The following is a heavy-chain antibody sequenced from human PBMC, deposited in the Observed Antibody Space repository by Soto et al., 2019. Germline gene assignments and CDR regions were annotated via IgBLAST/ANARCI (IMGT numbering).Heavy chain of an antibody. CDR2: IIPIFGTG. CDR3: ARDECTGGSCYPTR. D-gene: IGHD2-15*01. V-gene: IGHV1-69*12. Sequence: QVQLVQSGAEVKKPGSSVKVSCKASGGTFSRYAITWVRQAPGQGLEWMGGIIPIFGTGNYAQKFQGRVTITADDSTSTAYMELSGLTSDDTAMYFCARDECTGGSCYPTRWGQGTLVAVSS. CDR1: GGTFSRYA. J-gene: IGHJ4*02.